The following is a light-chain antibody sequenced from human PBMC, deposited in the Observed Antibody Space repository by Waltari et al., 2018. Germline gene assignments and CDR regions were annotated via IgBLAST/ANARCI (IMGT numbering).Light chain of an antibody. J-gene: IGKJ1*01. CDR1: PSVSSSH. CDR3: QQFGDSPPSWT. CDR2: STS. V-gene: IGKV3-20*01. Sequence: EIVLTQSPGTLSLSPGERATLPCRASPSVSSSHLAWYQHKPGQAPRPLIYSTSSRATGIPDRFSGSGSGTDFTLTISRLEPEDFAMYYCQQFGDSPPSWTFGQGTKVEIK.